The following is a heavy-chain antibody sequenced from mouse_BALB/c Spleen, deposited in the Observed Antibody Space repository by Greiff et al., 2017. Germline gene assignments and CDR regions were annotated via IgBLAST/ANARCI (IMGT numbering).Heavy chain of an antibody. J-gene: IGHJ4*01. CDR2: ISSGSSTI. CDR1: GFTFSSFG. D-gene: IGHD3-2*01. V-gene: IGHV5-17*02. CDR3: ARWKTARATSAMDY. Sequence: DVKLVESGGGLVQPGGSRKLSCAASGFTFSSFGMHWVRQAPEKGLEWVAYISSGSSTIYYADTVKGRFTISRDNPKNTLFLQMTSLRSEDTAMYYCARWKTARATSAMDYWGQGTSVTVSS.